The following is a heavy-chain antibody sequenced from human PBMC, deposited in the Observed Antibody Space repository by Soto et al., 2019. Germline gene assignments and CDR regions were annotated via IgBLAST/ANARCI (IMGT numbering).Heavy chain of an antibody. CDR1: GGSISSGGYY. V-gene: IGHV4-31*03. Sequence: PSETLSLTCTVSGGSISSGGYYWSWIRQHPGKGLEWIGYIYYSGSTYYNPSLKSRVTISVDTSKNQFSLKLSSVTAADTAVYYCARDHGYSSGWLLDAFDIWGQGTMVTVSS. CDR2: IYYSGST. D-gene: IGHD6-19*01. CDR3: ARDHGYSSGWLLDAFDI. J-gene: IGHJ3*02.